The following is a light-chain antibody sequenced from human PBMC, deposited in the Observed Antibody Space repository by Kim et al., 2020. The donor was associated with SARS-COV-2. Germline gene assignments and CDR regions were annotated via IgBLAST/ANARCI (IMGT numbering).Light chain of an antibody. Sequence: VPPAQTCSSTCCGVKLGDKYSCWYQQKPGQPPVLVIYQDSKRPSGIPERFSGSNSGNTATLTIRGTQAMDEADYYCQAWDSSSVVFGGGTQLTVL. CDR1: KLGDKY. V-gene: IGLV3-1*01. J-gene: IGLJ2*01. CDR2: QDS. CDR3: QAWDSSSVV.